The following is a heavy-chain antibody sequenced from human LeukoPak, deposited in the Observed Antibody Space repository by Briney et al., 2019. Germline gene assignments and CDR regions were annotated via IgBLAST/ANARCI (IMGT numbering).Heavy chain of an antibody. Sequence: PGGSLRLSCAASGFTFSSYWMSWVRQAPGKGLEWVANIKQDGSEKYYVDSVKGRFTISRDNAKNSLYLQMNSLRAEDTAVYYCARQDYYDSSGVYYFDYWGQGALVTVSS. CDR1: GFTFSSYW. J-gene: IGHJ4*02. V-gene: IGHV3-7*02. CDR2: IKQDGSEK. D-gene: IGHD3-22*01. CDR3: ARQDYYDSSGVYYFDY.